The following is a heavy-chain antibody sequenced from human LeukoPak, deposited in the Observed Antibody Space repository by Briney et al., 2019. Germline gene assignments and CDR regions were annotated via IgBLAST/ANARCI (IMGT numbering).Heavy chain of an antibody. D-gene: IGHD6-19*01. J-gene: IGHJ5*02. V-gene: IGHV4-34*01. CDR3: ARKVYSSAHFDP. Sequence: SETLSLTCAVYGASFRNYYWSWIRQTPGEGLEWIGEIDHSGTTNYNPSLKSRVTISLDTSKNQFSLKVTSVTAADTAVYYCARKVYSSAHFDPWGQGTLVTVSS. CDR2: IDHSGTT. CDR1: GASFRNYY.